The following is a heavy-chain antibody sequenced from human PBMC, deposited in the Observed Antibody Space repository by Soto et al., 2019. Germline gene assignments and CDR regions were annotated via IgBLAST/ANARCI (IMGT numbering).Heavy chain of an antibody. CDR3: ARVICFASCYWFGNWFDP. CDR2: IYHSGST. CDR1: GGSIISGGHH. Sequence: SETLDLTCTVSGGSIISGGHHWSWIRQHPAKGLEWIGEIYHSGSTNYNPSLKSRVTISVDTSKNQFSLKLSSVTAADTAVYYCARVICFASCYWFGNWFDPWGQGTLVTVSS. V-gene: IGHV4-31*03. J-gene: IGHJ5*02. D-gene: IGHD2-2*01.